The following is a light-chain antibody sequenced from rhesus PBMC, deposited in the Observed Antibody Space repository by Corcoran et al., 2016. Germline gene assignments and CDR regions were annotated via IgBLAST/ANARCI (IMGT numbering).Light chain of an antibody. CDR3: LQYNSSPYS. Sequence: DIQMTQSPSSLSASLGDKVTITCRASQDFGSWLAWYQQKPGKAPKLLIYKALSLQRGVPSRISGSGAGTDFTLTLSSLQPDDFATYYCLQYNSSPYSFGQGTKVEIK. CDR2: KAL. CDR1: QDFGSW. V-gene: IGKV1-21*01. J-gene: IGKJ2*01.